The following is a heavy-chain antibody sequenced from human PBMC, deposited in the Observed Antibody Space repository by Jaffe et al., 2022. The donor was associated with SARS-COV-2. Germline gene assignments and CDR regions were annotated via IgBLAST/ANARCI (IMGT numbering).Heavy chain of an antibody. V-gene: IGHV4-34*01. CDR1: GGSFSGYY. CDR2: INHSGST. CDR3: ARGRVEYYFDY. Sequence: QVQLQQWGAGLLKPSETLSLTCAVYGGSFSGYYWSWIRQPPGKGLEWIGEINHSGSTNYNPSLKSRVTISVDTSKNQFSLKLSSVTAADTAVYYCARGRVEYYFDYWGQGTLVTVSS. J-gene: IGHJ4*02. D-gene: IGHD3-3*01.